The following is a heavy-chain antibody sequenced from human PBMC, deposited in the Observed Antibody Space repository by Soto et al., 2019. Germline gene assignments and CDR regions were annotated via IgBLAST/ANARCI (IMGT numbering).Heavy chain of an antibody. CDR1: GFTFSSYA. CDR2: ISYDGSNK. D-gene: IGHD3-22*01. V-gene: IGHV3-30-3*01. CDR3: ARDGNEDSSGFGLRLYGMDV. Sequence: GGSLRLSCAASGFTFSSYAMHWVRQAPGKGLEWVAVISYDGSNKYYADSVKGRFTISRDNSKNTLYLQMNSLRAEDTAVYYCARDGNEDSSGFGLRLYGMDVWGQGTTVTVSS. J-gene: IGHJ6*02.